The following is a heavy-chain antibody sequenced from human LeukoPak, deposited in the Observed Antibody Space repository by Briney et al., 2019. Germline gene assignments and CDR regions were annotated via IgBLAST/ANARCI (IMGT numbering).Heavy chain of an antibody. CDR3: TTDIPPSGMITFGGVIV. D-gene: IGHD3-16*02. CDR2: IKSKTGGGTT. J-gene: IGHJ4*02. CDR1: GFTFSNAW. Sequence: GGSLRLSCAASGFTFSNAWMSWVRQAPGKGLEWVGRIKSKTGGGTTDYAAPVKGRFTISRDDSKNTLYLQMNSLKTEDTAVYYCTTDIPPSGMITFGGVIVWGQGTLVTVSS. V-gene: IGHV3-15*01.